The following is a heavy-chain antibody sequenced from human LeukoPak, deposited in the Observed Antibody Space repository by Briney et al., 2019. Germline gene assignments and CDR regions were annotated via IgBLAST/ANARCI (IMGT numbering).Heavy chain of an antibody. D-gene: IGHD3-3*01. J-gene: IGHJ4*02. CDR3: ARSSRDFWSGYLVY. V-gene: IGHV1-69*04. CDR2: IIPILGIA. Sequence: GASVKVSCKASGGTFSSYAISWVRQAPGQGLEWMGRIIPILGIANYAQKFQGRVTITADKSTNTAYMELNSLRSEDTAVYYCARSSRDFWSGYLVYWGQGTLVTVSS. CDR1: GGTFSSYA.